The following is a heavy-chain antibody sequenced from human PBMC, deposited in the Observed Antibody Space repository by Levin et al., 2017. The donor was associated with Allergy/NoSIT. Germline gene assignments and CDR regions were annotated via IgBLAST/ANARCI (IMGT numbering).Heavy chain of an antibody. CDR3: ARDKGIAVAGGFDY. J-gene: IGHJ4*02. CDR1: GFTFDDYG. Sequence: PGGSLRLSCAASGFTFDDYGMNWVRQAPGKGLEWVSGINWKGGRTGYADSVKGRFTISRDHAKNSLYLPMNSLRAEDTALDYCARDKGIAVAGGFDYWGQGNLVTVSA. V-gene: IGHV3-20*04. D-gene: IGHD6-19*01. CDR2: INWKGGRT.